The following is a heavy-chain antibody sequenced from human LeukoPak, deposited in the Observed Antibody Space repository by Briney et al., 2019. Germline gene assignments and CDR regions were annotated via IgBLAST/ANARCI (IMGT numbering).Heavy chain of an antibody. D-gene: IGHD3-22*01. CDR3: ARGRYYDTSGYPSFDY. CDR2: VSSNGYST. CDR1: GFIFSNYA. V-gene: IGHV3-64*01. J-gene: IGHJ4*02. Sequence: GGFLRLSCAASGFIFSNYAMHWVRQAPGKGLEYVSTVSSNGYSTYYANSVKGRFTISRGNSKNTLYLQMGSLRAEDLAVYYCARGRYYDTSGYPSFDYWGQGVLVTVSS.